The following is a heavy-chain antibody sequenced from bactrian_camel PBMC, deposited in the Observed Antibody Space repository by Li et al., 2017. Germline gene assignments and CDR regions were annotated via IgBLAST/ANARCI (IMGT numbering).Heavy chain of an antibody. V-gene: IGHV3S57*01. J-gene: IGHJ4*01. Sequence: VQLVESGGGSVQAGGSLSLSCTVSRSTYSHYWMGWFRQAPGLEREGVAGIGSDGRTPYADFAKNRFTISKRGPRLYLEMNSLKPEDTAMYYCAADPLVVRFRLLNVDEWDYWGQGTQVTVS. D-gene: IGHD3*01. CDR3: AADPLVVRFRLLNVDEWDY. CDR2: IGSDGRT. CDR1: RSTYSHYW.